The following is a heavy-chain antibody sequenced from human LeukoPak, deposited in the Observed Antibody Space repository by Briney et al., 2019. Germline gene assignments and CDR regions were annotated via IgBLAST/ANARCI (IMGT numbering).Heavy chain of an antibody. V-gene: IGHV3-21*01. Sequence: GGSLRLSCAASGFTFSSYSMNWVRQAPGKGLEWVSSISSSSPYIYYADSVKGRFTISRDNAKNSLYLQMNSLRAEDTAVYYCARYFDNTAYSWRRFDYWGRGALVTVSS. CDR2: ISSSSPYI. D-gene: IGHD2-21*02. CDR3: ARYFDNTAYSWRRFDY. CDR1: GFTFSSYS. J-gene: IGHJ4*02.